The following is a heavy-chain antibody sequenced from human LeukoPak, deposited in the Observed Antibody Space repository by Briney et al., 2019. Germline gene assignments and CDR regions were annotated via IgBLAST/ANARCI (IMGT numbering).Heavy chain of an antibody. CDR3: ASIRSGSDY. CDR1: GYTLTSYY. J-gene: IGHJ4*02. Sequence: ASVTVSCKASGYTLTSYYMHWVRQAPGQGLEWMGIINPSGGSTSYAQKFQGRVTMTRDTSTSTVYMGLSSLRSEDTAVYYCASIRSGSDYWGQGTLVTVSS. CDR2: INPSGGST. D-gene: IGHD7-27*01. V-gene: IGHV1-46*01.